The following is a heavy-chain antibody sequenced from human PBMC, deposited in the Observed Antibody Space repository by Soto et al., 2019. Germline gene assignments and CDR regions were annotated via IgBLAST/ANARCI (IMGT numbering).Heavy chain of an antibody. D-gene: IGHD3-22*01. J-gene: IGHJ6*02. Sequence: EVQLVESGGGLVKPGGSLRLSCAASGFTFSSHSMNWVRQAPGKGLEWVSSINTYSSYIYYADSVKGRFTISRDNAKNSVYLQMTSLRVEDTAVYYCARDQDYYDLYYHGMDVWGQGTTVTVSS. CDR2: INTYSSYI. CDR1: GFTFSSHS. CDR3: ARDQDYYDLYYHGMDV. V-gene: IGHV3-21*01.